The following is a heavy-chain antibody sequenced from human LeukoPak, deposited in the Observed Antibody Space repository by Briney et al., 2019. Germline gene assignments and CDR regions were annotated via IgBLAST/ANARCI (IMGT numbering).Heavy chain of an antibody. CDR2: IYYSGST. CDR1: GGSFSGYY. V-gene: IGHV4-39*01. J-gene: IGHJ3*02. CDR3: ASLIAAALRGAFDI. D-gene: IGHD6-13*01. Sequence: SETMSLTCAVYGGSFSGYYWGWIRQPPGKGLEWIGSIYYSGSTYYNPSLKSRVTISVDTSKNQFSLKLSSVTAADTAVYYCASLIAAALRGAFDIWGQGTMVTVSS.